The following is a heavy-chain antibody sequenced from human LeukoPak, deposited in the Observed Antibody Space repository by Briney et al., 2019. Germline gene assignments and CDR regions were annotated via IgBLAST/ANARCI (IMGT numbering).Heavy chain of an antibody. CDR1: GGSFSGYY. D-gene: IGHD6-19*01. Sequence: SETLSLTCAVYGGSFSGYYWSWIRQPPGKGLEWIGEINHSGSTNYNPSLKSRVTISVDTSKNQFSLKLSSVTAADTAVYYCARHDGRYSSGWDFDYWGQGTLVTVSS. CDR3: ARHDGRYSSGWDFDY. CDR2: INHSGST. V-gene: IGHV4-34*01. J-gene: IGHJ4*02.